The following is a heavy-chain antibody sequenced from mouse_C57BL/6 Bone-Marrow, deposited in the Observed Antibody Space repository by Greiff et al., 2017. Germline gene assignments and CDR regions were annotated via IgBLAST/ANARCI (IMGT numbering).Heavy chain of an antibody. CDR3: ARRGDLLWYPWFAY. CDR2: IYPRSGNT. CDR1: GYTFTSYG. J-gene: IGHJ3*01. V-gene: IGHV1-81*01. D-gene: IGHD2-1*01. Sequence: VHLVESGAELARPGASVKLSCKASGYTFTSYGISWVKQRTGQGLEWIGEIYPRSGNTYYNEKFKGKATLTVDKSSRTAYMELRSLTSEYSAVYFCARRGDLLWYPWFAYWGQGTLVTVSA.